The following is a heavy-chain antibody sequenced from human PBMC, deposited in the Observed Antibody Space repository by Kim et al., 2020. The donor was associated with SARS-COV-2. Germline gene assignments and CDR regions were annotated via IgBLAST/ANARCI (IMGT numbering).Heavy chain of an antibody. V-gene: IGHV3-9*01. CDR2: ISWNSGSI. CDR1: GFTFDDYA. J-gene: IGHJ4*02. D-gene: IGHD6-19*01. Sequence: GGSLRLSCAASGFTFDDYAMHWVRQAPGKGLEWVSGISWNSGSIGYADSVKGRFTISRDNAKNSLYLQMNSLRAEDTALYYCAKDEGRVRGGWARIAVAGTLYYWGQGTLVGVSS. CDR3: AKDEGRVRGGWARIAVAGTLYY.